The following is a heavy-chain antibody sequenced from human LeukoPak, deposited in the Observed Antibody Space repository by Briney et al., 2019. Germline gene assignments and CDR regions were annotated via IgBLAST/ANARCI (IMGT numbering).Heavy chain of an antibody. Sequence: SVKVSCKASGGTFSSYAISWVRQAPGQGLEWMGGIIPIFGSANYAQKFQGRVTITTDESTSTAYMELSSLRSEDAAVYYCASLGWNAYCSSTSCPFDPWGQGTLVTVSS. D-gene: IGHD2-2*01. V-gene: IGHV1-69*05. CDR3: ASLGWNAYCSSTSCPFDP. CDR1: GGTFSSYA. CDR2: IIPIFGSA. J-gene: IGHJ5*02.